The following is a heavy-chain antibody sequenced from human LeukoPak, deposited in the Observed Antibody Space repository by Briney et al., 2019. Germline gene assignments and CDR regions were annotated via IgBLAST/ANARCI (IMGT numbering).Heavy chain of an antibody. Sequence: PGGSLRLSCAASGFPVSSNYMSWVRQAPGKGLEWVSVIYSGGSTYYSDSVKGRFTISRDKYKNKLYLQMNSLRAEDTAVYYCASNYYVTKAAFDIWGQGTMVTVSS. D-gene: IGHD3-10*02. CDR1: GFPVSSNY. CDR2: IYSGGST. J-gene: IGHJ3*02. CDR3: ASNYYVTKAAFDI. V-gene: IGHV3-53*01.